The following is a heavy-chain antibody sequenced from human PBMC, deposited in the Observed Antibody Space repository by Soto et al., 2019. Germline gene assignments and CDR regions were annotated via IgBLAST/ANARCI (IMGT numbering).Heavy chain of an antibody. Sequence: SETLSLTCTVSGGSISSYYWSWIRQPPGKGLEWIGYIYYSGSTNYNPSLKSRVTISVDTSKNQFSLKLSSVTAADTAVYYCARGTPHCSSTSCEDRDGYNYVPGEFDYWGQGTLVTVSS. CDR2: IYYSGST. V-gene: IGHV4-59*01. D-gene: IGHD2-2*01. CDR3: ARGTPHCSSTSCEDRDGYNYVPGEFDY. J-gene: IGHJ4*02. CDR1: GGSISSYY.